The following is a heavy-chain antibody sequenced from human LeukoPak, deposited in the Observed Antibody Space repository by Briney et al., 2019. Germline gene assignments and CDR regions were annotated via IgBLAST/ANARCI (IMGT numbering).Heavy chain of an antibody. CDR3: ARQGGFCSSTSCYSWFDP. Sequence: PSQTLSLTCAVSGGSISSAGYSWSWIRQPPGKGLEWIGYMYYSGNTNYNPSLKSRVTISVDTSQNQFSLRLNSVTAADTAFYYCARQGGFCSSTSCYSWFDPWGQGTLVTVSS. V-gene: IGHV4-30-4*07. CDR2: MYYSGNT. J-gene: IGHJ5*02. CDR1: GGSISSAGYS. D-gene: IGHD2-2*01.